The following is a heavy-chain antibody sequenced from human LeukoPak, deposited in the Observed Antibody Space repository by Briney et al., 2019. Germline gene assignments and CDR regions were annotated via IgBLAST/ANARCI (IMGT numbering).Heavy chain of an antibody. CDR3: AKVSSSGWYARFDF. CDR1: GFTFSSYA. D-gene: IGHD6-19*01. J-gene: IGHJ4*02. Sequence: GGSLRLSCADSGFTFSSYAMSWVRQAPGKGLEWVSGISGSGGTTYHADSVKGRFTISRDNSKNTLYLQMSSLRAEDTAVYYCAKVSSSGWYARFDFWGQGTLVTLP. CDR2: ISGSGGTT. V-gene: IGHV3-23*01.